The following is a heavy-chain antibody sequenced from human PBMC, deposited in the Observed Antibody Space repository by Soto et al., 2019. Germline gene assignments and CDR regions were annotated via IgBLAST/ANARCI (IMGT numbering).Heavy chain of an antibody. CDR3: AREEVAYYGSGSYNWFDP. V-gene: IGHV4-30-2*05. J-gene: IGHJ5*02. D-gene: IGHD3-10*01. CDR2: IYYSGST. Sequence: SETLSLTCAVSGGSISSGGYSWSWIRQPPGKGLEWIGYIYYSGSTYYNPSLKSRVTISVDTSKNQFSLKLSSVTAADTAVYYCAREEVAYYGSGSYNWFDPWGQGTLVTVSS. CDR1: GGSISSGGYS.